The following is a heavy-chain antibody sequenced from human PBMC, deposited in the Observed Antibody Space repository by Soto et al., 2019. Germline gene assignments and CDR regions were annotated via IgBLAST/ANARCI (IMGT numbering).Heavy chain of an antibody. CDR1: GFTFSSYA. CDR2: ISGSDSST. CDR3: AKDGITVSATPFDY. J-gene: IGHJ4*02. D-gene: IGHD4-4*01. V-gene: IGHV3-23*01. Sequence: PGGSLRLSCAASGFTFSSYATSWVRQAPGKGLEWVSSISGSDSSTYYADSVKGRFTISRDNSKNTLYLQMNSLRAEDTAVYYCAKDGITVSATPFDYWGQGTLVTVYS.